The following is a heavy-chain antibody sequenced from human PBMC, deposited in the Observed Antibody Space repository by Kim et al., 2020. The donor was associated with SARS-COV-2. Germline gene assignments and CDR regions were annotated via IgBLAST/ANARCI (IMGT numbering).Heavy chain of an antibody. V-gene: IGHV4-34*01. Sequence: KPALEGRVHISVDTSKNQFSLKLSSVTAADTAVYYCARRAGSGSWGFDYWGQGTLVTVSS. CDR3: ARRAGSGSWGFDY. D-gene: IGHD3-10*01. J-gene: IGHJ4*02.